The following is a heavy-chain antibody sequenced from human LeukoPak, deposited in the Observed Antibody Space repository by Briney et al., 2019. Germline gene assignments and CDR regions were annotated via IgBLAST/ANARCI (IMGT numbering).Heavy chain of an antibody. V-gene: IGHV1-18*01. CDR1: GYTFTSYG. D-gene: IGHD3-10*01. Sequence: ASVKVSCKASGYTFTSYGISWVRQAPGQGLEWMGWISAYNGNTNYTQKLQGRVTMTTDASTSTAYMELRSLRSDDTAVYYCAREYGSGSFDWFDPWGQGTLVTVSS. CDR2: ISAYNGNT. J-gene: IGHJ5*02. CDR3: AREYGSGSFDWFDP.